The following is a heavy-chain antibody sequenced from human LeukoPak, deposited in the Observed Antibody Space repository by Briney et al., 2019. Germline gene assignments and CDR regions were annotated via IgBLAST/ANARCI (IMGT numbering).Heavy chain of an antibody. CDR3: ATVSEY. V-gene: IGHV3-74*01. CDR1: GFTFNYFW. Sequence: GGSLRLSCAASGFTFNYFWMHWVRQVPGKGLVWVSGINNDGTATYYADSVKGRFTISGDNAKNTVYLQMNGLRAEDTTVYYCATVSEYRGQGTLVTVSS. CDR2: INNDGTAT. J-gene: IGHJ4*02.